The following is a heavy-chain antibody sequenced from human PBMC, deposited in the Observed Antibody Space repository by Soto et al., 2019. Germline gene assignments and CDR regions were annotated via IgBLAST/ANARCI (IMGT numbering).Heavy chain of an antibody. Sequence: QVHLVESGGSVVQPGRSLTLSCEASGFTFSNFVMGWVRQAPGKGLEWVAIILSDGGKKLYADSVKGRFTISRDNSKNTVSLQMNTVRAEDTALYYCARDLAWKRGKVGRYYYGMDVWGQGTTVTVSS. CDR3: ARDLAWKRGKVGRYYYGMDV. CDR2: ILSDGGKK. CDR1: GFTFSNFV. V-gene: IGHV3-33*01. D-gene: IGHD1-1*01. J-gene: IGHJ6*02.